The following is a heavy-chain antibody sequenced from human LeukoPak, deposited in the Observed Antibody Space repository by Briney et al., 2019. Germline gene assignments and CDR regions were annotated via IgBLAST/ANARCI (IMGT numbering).Heavy chain of an antibody. CDR3: AKDNRRHYTSGPNPDSLH. J-gene: IGHJ4*02. CDR1: GFTFSNYN. Sequence: PGGSLRLSCAASGFTFSNYNFYWVRQAPGKGLEWVSPISSTSSYIYYADSMKGRFTISRDNAKNSLYLQMNSLRVEDTAFYYCAKDNRRHYTSGPNPDSLHWGQGALVTVSS. D-gene: IGHD6-19*01. V-gene: IGHV3-21*04. CDR2: ISSTSSYI.